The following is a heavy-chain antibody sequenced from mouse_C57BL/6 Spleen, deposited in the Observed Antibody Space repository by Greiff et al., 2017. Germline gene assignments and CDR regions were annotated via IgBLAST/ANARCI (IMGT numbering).Heavy chain of an antibody. J-gene: IGHJ4*01. CDR3: ARGTTVVRAMDY. D-gene: IGHD1-1*01. V-gene: IGHV1-69*01. CDR1: GYTFTSYW. CDR2: IDPSDSYT. Sequence: VQLQQSGAELVMPGASVKLSCKASGYTFTSYWMHWVKQRPGQGLEWIGEIDPSDSYTNYNQKFKGKSTLTVDKSSSTAYMQLSSLTSEDSAVYYCARGTTVVRAMDYWGQGTSVTVSS.